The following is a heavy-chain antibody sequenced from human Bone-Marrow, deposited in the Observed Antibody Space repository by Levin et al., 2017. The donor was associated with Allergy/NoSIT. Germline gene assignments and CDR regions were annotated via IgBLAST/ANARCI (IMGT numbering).Heavy chain of an antibody. D-gene: IGHD2-2*01. CDR1: GFTFSSYA. CDR2: ISGSGGST. Sequence: PGGSLRLSCAASGFTFSSYAMSWVRQAPGKGLEWVSAISGSGGSTYYADSVKGRFTISRDNSKNTLYLQMNSLRAEDTAVYYCAKVGGIVVVPAATGWFDPWGQGTLVTVSS. CDR3: AKVGGIVVVPAATGWFDP. J-gene: IGHJ5*02. V-gene: IGHV3-23*01.